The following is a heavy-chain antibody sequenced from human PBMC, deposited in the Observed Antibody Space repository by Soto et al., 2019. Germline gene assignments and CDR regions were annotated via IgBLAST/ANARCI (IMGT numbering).Heavy chain of an antibody. D-gene: IGHD6-19*01. CDR2: ISSSSSTI. CDR3: ARDRGSGWYKSKEDYYYCMDV. Sequence: EVQLVESGGGLVQPGGSLRLSCAASGFTFSSYSMNWVRQAPGKGLEWVSYISSSSSTIYYADSVKGRFTISRDNAKNSLYLQMNSLRDEDTAVYYCARDRGSGWYKSKEDYYYCMDVWGQGTTVTVSS. J-gene: IGHJ6*02. CDR1: GFTFSSYS. V-gene: IGHV3-48*02.